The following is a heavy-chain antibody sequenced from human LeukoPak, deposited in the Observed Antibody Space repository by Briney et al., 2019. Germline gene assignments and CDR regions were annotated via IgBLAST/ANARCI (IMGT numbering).Heavy chain of an antibody. V-gene: IGHV1-69*13. CDR3: ASSNQRGYSGYDLDY. Sequence: VASVKVSCMASGGTFSSYAISWVRQAPGQGLEWMGGIIPIFGTANYAQKFQGRVTITADESTSTAYMELSSLRSEDTAVYYCASSNQRGYSGYDLDYWGQGTLVTVSS. J-gene: IGHJ4*02. CDR2: IIPIFGTA. D-gene: IGHD5-12*01. CDR1: GGTFSSYA.